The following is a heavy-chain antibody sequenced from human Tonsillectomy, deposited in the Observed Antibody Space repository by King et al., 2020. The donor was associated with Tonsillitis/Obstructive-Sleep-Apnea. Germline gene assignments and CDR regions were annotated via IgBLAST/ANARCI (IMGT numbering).Heavy chain of an antibody. D-gene: IGHD1-26*01. Sequence: VQLVESGGGLVKPGGSLRLSCAGSGFTFSSYSMNWVRQAPGKGLEWVSSISSSSSYIYYADSVKGRFTISRDNAKNSLYLQMNSLRAEDTAVYYCARGKLVGATGGGYWGQGTLVTVSS. CDR1: GFTFSSYS. V-gene: IGHV3-21*01. J-gene: IGHJ4*02. CDR2: ISSSSSYI. CDR3: ARGKLVGATGGGY.